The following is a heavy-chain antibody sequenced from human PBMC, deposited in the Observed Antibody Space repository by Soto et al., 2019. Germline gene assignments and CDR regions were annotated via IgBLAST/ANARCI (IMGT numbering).Heavy chain of an antibody. Sequence: PGGSLRLPCASSGVPFSSYSMIWVRQAPGKGLEWVSAISGSGSSTYYADSVKGRFTISRDNSKNTLYLQMTSLRAEDTAVYYCAKGSQYYYDTSGYLYYFAYWGQGTLVTVSS. D-gene: IGHD3-22*01. CDR2: ISGSGSST. CDR1: GVPFSSYS. J-gene: IGHJ4*02. CDR3: AKGSQYYYDTSGYLYYFAY. V-gene: IGHV3-23*01.